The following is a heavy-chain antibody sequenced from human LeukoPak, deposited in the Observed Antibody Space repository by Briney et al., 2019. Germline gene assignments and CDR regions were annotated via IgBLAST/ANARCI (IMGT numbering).Heavy chain of an antibody. CDR3: ARDQSDCSSTSCYNWFDP. J-gene: IGHJ5*02. V-gene: IGHV4-61*08. Sequence: PSETLSLTCTVSGDSISSGGYYWSWIRQPPGKGLEWIGYIYYSGSTNYNPSLKSRVTISVDTSKNQFSLKLSSVTAADTAVYYCARDQSDCSSTSCYNWFDPWGQGTLVTVSS. CDR2: IYYSGST. D-gene: IGHD2-2*01. CDR1: GDSISSGGYY.